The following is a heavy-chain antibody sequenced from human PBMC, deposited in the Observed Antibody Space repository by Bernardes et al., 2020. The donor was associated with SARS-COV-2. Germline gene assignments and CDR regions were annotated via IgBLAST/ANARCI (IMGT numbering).Heavy chain of an antibody. CDR1: GYTFHRFW. CDR3: ATDVGGEYST. Sequence: GGSLRLSCAGSGYTFHRFWMHWVRQVPGKGLVWVSRIDTHGNTINYADSVKGRFSISRDNSRNTLYLQMNSLRDDDTAVYYCATDVGGEYSTWGQGTLVTVS. D-gene: IGHD3-16*01. V-gene: IGHV3-74*01. CDR2: IDTHGNTI. J-gene: IGHJ5*02.